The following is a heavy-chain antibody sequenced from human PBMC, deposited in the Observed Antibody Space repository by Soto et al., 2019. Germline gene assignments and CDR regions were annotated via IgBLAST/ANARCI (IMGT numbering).Heavy chain of an antibody. V-gene: IGHV4-59*01. CDR2: IYYSGST. D-gene: IGHD6-19*01. CDR1: GGSISSYY. CDR3: ARAPIAVANFDY. J-gene: IGHJ4*02. Sequence: SATLSLTCTVSGGSISSYYWSWIRQPPGKGLEWIGYIYYSGSTNYNPSLKSRVTISVDTSKDQFSLKLSSVTAADTAVYYCARAPIAVANFDYWGQGTLVTVSS.